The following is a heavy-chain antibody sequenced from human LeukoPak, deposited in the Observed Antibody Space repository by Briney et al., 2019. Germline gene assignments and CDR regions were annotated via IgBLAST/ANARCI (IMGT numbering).Heavy chain of an antibody. CDR2: ISGSTIKT. V-gene: IGHV3-23*01. Sequence: GGSLRLSCAASGFSFSGYAMNWVRQAPGKGLEWVSAISGSTIKTHYTDSVRGRFTMSRDNSKNTMFLQMVNLRAEDTAVYFCAREVVMGETNYFYYGMSVWGPGTTVIVSS. J-gene: IGHJ6*02. CDR1: GFSFSGYA. CDR3: AREVVMGETNYFYYGMSV. D-gene: IGHD3-16*01.